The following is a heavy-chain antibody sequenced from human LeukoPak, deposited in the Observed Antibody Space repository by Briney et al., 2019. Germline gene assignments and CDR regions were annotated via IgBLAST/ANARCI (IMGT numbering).Heavy chain of an antibody. CDR1: GFTVSSNY. V-gene: IGHV3-66*01. Sequence: PGGSLTLSCSPSGFTVSSNYMSWVRQAPGKGLNGLTVISSGGNKYYADSVRGRFPISRDNYKNTLYLQMNSLRAEDTAVYYCARVDYGDYCFDYWGQGPLVTVSS. CDR2: ISSGGNK. CDR3: ARVDYGDYCFDY. D-gene: IGHD4-17*01. J-gene: IGHJ4*02.